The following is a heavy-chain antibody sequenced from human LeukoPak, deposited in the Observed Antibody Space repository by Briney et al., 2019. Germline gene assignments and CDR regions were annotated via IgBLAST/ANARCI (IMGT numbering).Heavy chain of an antibody. V-gene: IGHV1-69*06. CDR1: GDTFTGYA. CDR3: ASDLARWFGGVGGMDV. Sequence: ASVKVSCKASGDTFTGYAIHWVRQAPGQGLEWMGGIIPIIGTTNYAQRFQGRVTITADKSTSTAYMELSSLRSEDTAVYYCASDLARWFGGVGGMDVWGKGTTVTVSS. D-gene: IGHD3-16*01. CDR2: IIPIIGTT. J-gene: IGHJ6*04.